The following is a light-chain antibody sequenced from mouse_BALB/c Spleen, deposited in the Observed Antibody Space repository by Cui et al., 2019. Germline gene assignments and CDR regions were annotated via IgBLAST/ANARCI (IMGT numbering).Light chain of an antibody. V-gene: IGKV6-15*01. CDR2: SAS. J-gene: IGKJ4*01. CDR3: QQYNSYPLT. CDR1: QNVGTN. Sequence: DIVMTQSPKFMSTSVGDRVSVTCKASQNVGTNVAWYQQKPGQSPKALIYSASYRYSGVPDRFTGSGSGTDFTLTISNVQSEDLAEYFCQQYNSYPLTFGSGTKLEIK.